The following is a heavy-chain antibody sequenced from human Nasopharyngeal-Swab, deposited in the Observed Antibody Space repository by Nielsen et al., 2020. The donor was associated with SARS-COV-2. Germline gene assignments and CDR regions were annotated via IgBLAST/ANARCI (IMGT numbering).Heavy chain of an antibody. D-gene: IGHD3-10*01. Sequence: WIRQSPSRGLEWLGRTYYRSKWYNDYAVSVESRITINPDTSKNQFSPQLNSVTPEDTAVYYCARDLLDIWFGELSFLGWFDPWGQGTLVTVSS. CDR2: TYYRSKWYN. CDR3: ARDLLDIWFGELSFLGWFDP. V-gene: IGHV6-1*01. J-gene: IGHJ5*02.